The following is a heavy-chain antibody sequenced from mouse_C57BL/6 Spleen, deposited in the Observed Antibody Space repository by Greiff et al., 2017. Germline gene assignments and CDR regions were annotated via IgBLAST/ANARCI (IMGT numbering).Heavy chain of an antibody. CDR3: TRESSPYYYAMDY. J-gene: IGHJ4*01. CDR2: ISSGGDYI. Sequence: EVKVVESGEGLVKPGGSLKLSCAASGFTFSSYAMSWVRQTPEKRLEWVAYISSGGDYIYYADTVKGRFTISRDNARNTLYLQMSSLKSEDTAMYYCTRESSPYYYAMDYWGQGTSVTVSS. D-gene: IGHD1-1*01. CDR1: GFTFSSYA. V-gene: IGHV5-9-1*02.